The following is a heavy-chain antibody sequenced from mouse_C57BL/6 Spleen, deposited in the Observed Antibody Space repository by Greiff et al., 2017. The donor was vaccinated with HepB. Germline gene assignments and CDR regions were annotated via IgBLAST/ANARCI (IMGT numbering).Heavy chain of an antibody. Sequence: VQLQQSGAELVKPGASVKLSCKASGYTFTSYWMHWVKQRPGQGLEWIGMIHPNSGSTNYNEKFKSKATLTVDKSSSTAYMQLSSLTSEDSAVYYCARTFLWGSSYDYAMDYWGQGTSVTVSS. D-gene: IGHD1-1*01. CDR3: ARTFLWGSSYDYAMDY. J-gene: IGHJ4*01. CDR2: IHPNSGST. CDR1: GYTFTSYW. V-gene: IGHV1-64*01.